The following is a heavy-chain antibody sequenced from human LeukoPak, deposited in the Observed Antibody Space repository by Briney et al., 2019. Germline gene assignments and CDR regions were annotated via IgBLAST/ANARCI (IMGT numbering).Heavy chain of an antibody. D-gene: IGHD4-11*01. V-gene: IGHV4-30-2*01. CDR3: AREVGGDYSPIFDY. Sequence: PSETLSLTCTVSGGSISSGGYSWSWIRQPPGTGLEWIGYIYHSGSTYYNPSLKSRVTISVDRSKNQFSLKLSSVTAADTAVYYCAREVGGDYSPIFDYWGQGTLVTVSS. CDR1: GGSISSGGYS. J-gene: IGHJ4*02. CDR2: IYHSGST.